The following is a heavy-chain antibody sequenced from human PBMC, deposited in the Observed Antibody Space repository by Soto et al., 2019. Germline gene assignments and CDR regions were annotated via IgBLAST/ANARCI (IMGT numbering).Heavy chain of an antibody. J-gene: IGHJ6*02. Sequence: SVKVSCKASGGTFSSYTISWVRQAPGQGLEWMGRIIPILGIANYAQKFQGRVTITADKSTSTAYMELSSLRSEDTAVYYCARDDSRPYSSSWYAVAPAGYYGMDVWGQGTTVTVSS. D-gene: IGHD6-13*01. CDR3: ARDDSRPYSSSWYAVAPAGYYGMDV. CDR2: IIPILGIA. V-gene: IGHV1-69*04. CDR1: GGTFSSYT.